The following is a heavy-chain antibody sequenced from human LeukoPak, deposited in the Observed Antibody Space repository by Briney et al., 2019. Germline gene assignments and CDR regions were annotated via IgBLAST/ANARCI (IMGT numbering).Heavy chain of an antibody. Sequence: GGSLRLSCAASGFTVSSNAMNWVRQAPGKGLEWVSILYSGSDTSYSDSVMGGFTISTDSSTKILSLQMNNLRAEATAVYYCAGVGDHFHWYLYLWGRGTLVTVSS. CDR2: LYSGSDT. J-gene: IGHJ2*01. D-gene: IGHD3-10*01. V-gene: IGHV3-53*01. CDR3: AGVGDHFHWYLYL. CDR1: GFTVSSNA.